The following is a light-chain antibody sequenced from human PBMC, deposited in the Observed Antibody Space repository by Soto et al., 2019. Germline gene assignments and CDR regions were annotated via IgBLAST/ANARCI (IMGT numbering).Light chain of an antibody. CDR1: QSISSW. J-gene: IGKJ3*01. Sequence: DIQMTQSPSTPSASVGDRVTITCRASQSISSWLAWYQQKPGKAPKLLIYDASSLESGVPSRFSGSGSGTEFTLTISSLQPDDFATYYCQQYNSYSFTFGPGTKVDIK. V-gene: IGKV1-5*01. CDR3: QQYNSYSFT. CDR2: DAS.